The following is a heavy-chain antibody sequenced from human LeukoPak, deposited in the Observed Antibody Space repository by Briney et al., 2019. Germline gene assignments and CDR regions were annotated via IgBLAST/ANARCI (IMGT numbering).Heavy chain of an antibody. J-gene: IGHJ5*02. CDR3: LRVDDTNGHNWFDP. CDR2: IIGDGTRT. Sequence: GGSLRLSCAASGFIFSYYWMHWVRQGSGKGPVWVSRIIGDGTRTDYADSVKGRFTISRDNAKSTLYLQMNSLTVEDTAVYYCLRVDDTNGHNWFDPWGQGTLVTVSS. D-gene: IGHD2-8*01. V-gene: IGHV3-74*01. CDR1: GFIFSYYW.